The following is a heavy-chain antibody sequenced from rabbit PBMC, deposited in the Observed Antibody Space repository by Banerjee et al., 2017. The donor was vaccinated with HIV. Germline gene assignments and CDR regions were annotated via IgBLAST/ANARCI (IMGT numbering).Heavy chain of an antibody. CDR3: ARNNYAAYGGATNYDL. J-gene: IGHJ4*01. CDR1: GFDFSSRYY. D-gene: IGHD4-2*01. V-gene: IGHV1S45*01. Sequence: QEQLVESGGGLVQPEGSLTLTCKASGFDFSSRYYMCWVRQAPGKRPEWIACIITNSGTIYYANWAKGRFTISKTSSTTVTLQMTSLTAADTATYFCARNNYAAYGGATNYDLWGPGTLVTIS. CDR2: IITNSGTI.